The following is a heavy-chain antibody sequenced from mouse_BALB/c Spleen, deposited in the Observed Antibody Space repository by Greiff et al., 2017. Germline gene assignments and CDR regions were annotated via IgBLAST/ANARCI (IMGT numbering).Heavy chain of an antibody. J-gene: IGHJ2*01. CDR2: ISSGGST. CDR3: AREERGYYFDY. V-gene: IGHV5-6-5*01. CDR1: GFTFSSYA. Sequence: EVQLVESGGGLVKPGGSLKLSCAASGFTFSSYAMSWVRQTPEKRLEWVASISSGGSTYYPDSVKGRFTISRDNARNILYLQMSSLRSEDTAMYYCAREERGYYFDYWGQGTTLTVSS.